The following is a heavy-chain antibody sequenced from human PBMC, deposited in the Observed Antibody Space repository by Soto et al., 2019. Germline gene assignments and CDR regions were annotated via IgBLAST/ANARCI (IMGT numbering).Heavy chain of an antibody. CDR3: ATYCSSTRCPWETINDAFEI. CDR2: IYPGGSDT. D-gene: IGHD2-2*01. V-gene: IGHV5-51*01. Sequence: ESLKISCHGSLDTFSSYWIRWVRQLPVKRLEWMGIIYPGGSDTRYSPSFQGQVSISADKSISTAYLQWSSLKASDAAMYYCATYCSSTRCPWETINDAFEIWGQGTTVTVSS. J-gene: IGHJ3*02. CDR1: LDTFSSYW.